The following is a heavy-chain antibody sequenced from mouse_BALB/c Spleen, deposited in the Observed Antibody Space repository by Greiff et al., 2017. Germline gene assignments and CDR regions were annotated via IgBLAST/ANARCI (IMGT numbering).Heavy chain of an antibody. CDR1: GFTFSSYG. Sequence: EVMLVESGGDLVKPGGSLKLSCAASGFTFSSYGMSWVSQTPDKRLEWVATISSGGSYTYYPDSVKGRFTISRDNAKNTLYLQMSSLKSEDTAMYYCARHRYGSSYDAMDYWGQGTSVTVSS. CDR3: ARHRYGSSYDAMDY. V-gene: IGHV5-6*02. J-gene: IGHJ4*01. CDR2: ISSGGSYT. D-gene: IGHD1-1*01.